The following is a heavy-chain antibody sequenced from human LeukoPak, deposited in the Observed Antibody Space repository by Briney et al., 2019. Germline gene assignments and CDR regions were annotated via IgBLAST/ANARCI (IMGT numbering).Heavy chain of an antibody. J-gene: IGHJ6*03. CDR3: AKGPVYSSSDYYYMDV. CDR2: ISYDGSNK. D-gene: IGHD6-6*01. V-gene: IGHV3-30*18. CDR1: GFTFSSYG. Sequence: PGGSLRLSCAASGFTFSSYGMHWVRQAPGKGLEWVAVISYDGSNKYYADSVKGRFTISRDNSKNTLYLQMNSLRAEDTAVYYCAKGPVYSSSDYYYMDVWGKGTTVTVSS.